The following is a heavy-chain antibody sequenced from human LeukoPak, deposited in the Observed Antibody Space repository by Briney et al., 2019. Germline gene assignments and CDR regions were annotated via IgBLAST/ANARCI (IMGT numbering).Heavy chain of an antibody. Sequence: PGGSLRLSCAASGFTFSSYGMHWVRQAPGKGLEWVAVISYDGSNKYYADSVKGRFTISRDNSKNTLYLQMNSLRAEDTAVYYCAKDSRYCSGGSCSSDFDYWGQGTLVTVSS. J-gene: IGHJ4*02. V-gene: IGHV3-30*18. D-gene: IGHD2-15*01. CDR2: ISYDGSNK. CDR1: GFTFSSYG. CDR3: AKDSRYCSGGSCSSDFDY.